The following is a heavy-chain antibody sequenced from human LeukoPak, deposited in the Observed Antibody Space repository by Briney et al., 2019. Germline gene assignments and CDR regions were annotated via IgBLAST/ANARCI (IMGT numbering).Heavy chain of an antibody. V-gene: IGHV3-7*04. Sequence: GGSLRLSCAASPFNVNTYWITWVRQAPGKGLEWLANIKQDGSDEYYVESVKGRFTISGDNATNSLYLQMNSLRAEDTAVYYCARGAGFKTDYWGQGILVTVSS. CDR2: IKQDGSDE. J-gene: IGHJ4*02. CDR1: PFNVNTYW. CDR3: ARGAGFKTDY.